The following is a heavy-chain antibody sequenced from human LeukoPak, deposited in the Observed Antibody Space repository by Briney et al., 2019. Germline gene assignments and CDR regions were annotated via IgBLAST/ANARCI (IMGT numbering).Heavy chain of an antibody. CDR1: GGSISSSSYY. D-gene: IGHD5-18*01. J-gene: IGHJ5*02. CDR2: IYYSGNT. V-gene: IGHV4-39*01. Sequence: SETLSLTCTVSGGSISSSSYYWGWIRQPPGKGLEWIGSIYYSGNTYYNPSLKSRVTISVDTSKNQFSLKLSSVTAADTAVYYCARPYDVDTWKNWFDPWGQGTLVTVSS. CDR3: ARPYDVDTWKNWFDP.